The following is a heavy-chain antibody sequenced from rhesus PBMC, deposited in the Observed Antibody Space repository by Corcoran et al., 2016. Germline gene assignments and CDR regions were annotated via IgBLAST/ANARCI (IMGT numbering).Heavy chain of an antibody. CDR2: IHGNSETT. CDR1: GGPISDNYY. D-gene: IGHD3-3*01. J-gene: IGHJ4*01. Sequence: QVQLQESGPGLVKPSETLSLTCAVSGGPISDNYYWNWIRKPPGRGLEWIGNIHGNSETTYYNASLKSRVSISKDTSKNQFFLNLGSVTAADTAVYYCTRGISYWGQGVLVTVSS. CDR3: TRGISY. V-gene: IGHV4S9*01.